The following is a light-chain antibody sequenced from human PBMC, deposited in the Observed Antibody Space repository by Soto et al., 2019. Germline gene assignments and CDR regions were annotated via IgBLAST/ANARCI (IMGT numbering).Light chain of an antibody. CDR1: QSIRSSY. Sequence: EIVLTQSPGTLSLSPGERATLSCRASQSIRSSYLAWYQQKPGQTPRLLIYGVSTRATGIPDRFSGSGSVTDFTLTITRLEPEDFAVYYCQQYGSSIRTFGQGTKVEIK. V-gene: IGKV3-20*01. J-gene: IGKJ1*01. CDR2: GVS. CDR3: QQYGSSIRT.